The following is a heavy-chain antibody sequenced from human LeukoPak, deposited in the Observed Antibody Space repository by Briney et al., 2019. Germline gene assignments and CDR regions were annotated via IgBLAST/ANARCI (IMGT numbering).Heavy chain of an antibody. Sequence: GGSPRLSCAASGFTFSSNSMNWVRQTPGKGLEWVSSIIRSRSYIYSADSVKGGFTISRDNAKNALYLQMNSLGAEDTAVYYCARGRGSGWVMRENYWGQGTLVTVSS. V-gene: IGHV3-21*01. J-gene: IGHJ4*02. CDR2: IIRSRSYI. CDR1: GFTFSSNS. CDR3: ARGRGSGWVMRENY. D-gene: IGHD6-19*01.